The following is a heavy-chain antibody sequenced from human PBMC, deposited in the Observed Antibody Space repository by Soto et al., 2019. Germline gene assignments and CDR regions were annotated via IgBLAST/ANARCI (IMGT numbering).Heavy chain of an antibody. V-gene: IGHV4-59*01. CDR1: GGSISSYY. Sequence: QVQLQESGPGLVKPSETLSLTCTVSGGSISSYYWSWIRQPPGKGLEWIGYIYYSGSTNYNPSLKSRVTISVDTSNNQFSLKLSSVTAADTAVYYCARGDSGYGSSTWFDPWCQGTLVTVSS. CDR3: ARGDSGYGSSTWFDP. CDR2: IYYSGST. J-gene: IGHJ5*02. D-gene: IGHD3-10*01.